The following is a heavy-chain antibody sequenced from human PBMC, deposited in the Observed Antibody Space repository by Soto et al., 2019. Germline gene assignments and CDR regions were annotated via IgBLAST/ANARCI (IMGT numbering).Heavy chain of an antibody. Sequence: ASVKVSCKASGYTFTGYYMHWVRQAPGQGLEWMGWINPNSGGTNYAQKFQGRVTMTRDTSISTAYMELSRLRSDDTAVYCCARALLPPLRVYYDILTGHPYGMEVWGQGTTVIVSS. J-gene: IGHJ6*01. CDR2: INPNSGGT. V-gene: IGHV1-2*02. D-gene: IGHD3-9*01. CDR1: GYTFTGYY. CDR3: ARALLPPLRVYYDILTGHPYGMEV.